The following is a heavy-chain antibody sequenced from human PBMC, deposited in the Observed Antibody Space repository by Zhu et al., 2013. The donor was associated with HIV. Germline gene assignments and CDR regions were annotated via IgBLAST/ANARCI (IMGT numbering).Heavy chain of an antibody. J-gene: IGHJ6*03. Sequence: QVQLVQSGAEVKKPGSSVKVSCKASGGTFSSYAISWVRQAPGQGLEWMGGIIPIFVTPNYAQKFQGRVTITADKSTNTTYMELSSLRSEDTAVYYCARESSGAAAGTNYYYYMDVVGQRDHGHRLL. CDR1: GGTFSSYA. D-gene: IGHD6-13*01. V-gene: IGHV1-69*06. CDR3: ARESSGAAAGTNYYYYMDV. CDR2: IIPIFVTP.